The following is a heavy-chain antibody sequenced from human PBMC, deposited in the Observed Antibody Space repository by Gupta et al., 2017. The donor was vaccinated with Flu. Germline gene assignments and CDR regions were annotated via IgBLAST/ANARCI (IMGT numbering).Heavy chain of an antibody. J-gene: IGHJ5*02. CDR2: ISSDSAGI. CDR3: AKCPTTCYHNYFDP. V-gene: IGHV3-23*01. Sequence: EVHLLESGGGLVQPGGSLRLSCAASGFTFSTSPMSWVRQAPGKGLEWVSAISSDSAGIFYSDSVKGRFTISRDNSKNTLYLQMNSLRAEDTAVYYCAKCPTTCYHNYFDPWGQGTLVTVSS. D-gene: IGHD2-2*01. CDR1: GFTFSTSP.